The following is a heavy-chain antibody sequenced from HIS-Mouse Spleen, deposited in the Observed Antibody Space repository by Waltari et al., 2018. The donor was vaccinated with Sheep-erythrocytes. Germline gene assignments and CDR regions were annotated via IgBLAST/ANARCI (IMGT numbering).Heavy chain of an antibody. Sequence: EVQLLESGGGLVQPGGSLRLSCAASGFTFSSYAMSWVRQAPGKVLGWVAASSGSVGSTYYADSVKGRFTISRDNSKNTLYLQMNSLRAEDTAVYYCAKQTLRRTYFDYWGQGTLVTVSS. D-gene: IGHD4-17*01. CDR1: GFTFSSYA. CDR3: AKQTLRRTYFDY. CDR2: SSGSVGST. V-gene: IGHV3-23*01. J-gene: IGHJ4*02.